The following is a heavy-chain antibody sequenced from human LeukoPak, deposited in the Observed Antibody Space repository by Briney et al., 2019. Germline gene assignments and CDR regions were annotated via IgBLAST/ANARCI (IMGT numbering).Heavy chain of an antibody. D-gene: IGHD3-3*01. CDR3: ARGGGYYTGNWFDP. J-gene: IGHJ5*02. V-gene: IGHV1-2*02. Sequence: ASVKVSCKASGYTFTGYYMHWVRQAPGQGLGWMGWINPNSGGTNYAQKFQGRVTITRNTSISTAYMELSSLRSEDTAVYYCARGGGYYTGNWFDPWGQGTLVTVSS. CDR2: INPNSGGT. CDR1: GYTFTGYY.